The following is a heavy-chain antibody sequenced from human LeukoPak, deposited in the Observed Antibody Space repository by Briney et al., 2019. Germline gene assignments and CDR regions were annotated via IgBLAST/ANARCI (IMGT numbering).Heavy chain of an antibody. D-gene: IGHD3-22*01. CDR1: GGSISRGGYS. V-gene: IGHV4-30-2*01. CDR3: AGEDSSGTNDPHLSF. J-gene: IGHJ4*02. Sequence: SETLSLTCAVSGGSISRGGYSWSWIRQPPGKGLEWIGYIYHSGSTYNNPSLKSRVTISVDRSKNQFSLKLSSVTAADTAVYYCAGEDSSGTNDPHLSFWGQGTLVTVSS. CDR2: IYHSGST.